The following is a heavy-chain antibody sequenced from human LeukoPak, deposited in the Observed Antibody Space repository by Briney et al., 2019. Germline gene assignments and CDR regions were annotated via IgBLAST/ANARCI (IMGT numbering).Heavy chain of an antibody. V-gene: IGHV3-9*01. CDR3: AKGDRPYGSGSYHDY. CDR2: ISWSSGSI. J-gene: IGHJ4*02. CDR1: GFTFDDYA. D-gene: IGHD3-10*01. Sequence: PGGSLRLSCAASGFTFDDYAMHWVRQAPGKGLEWVSGISWSSGSIGYADSVKGRFTISRDNSKNTLYLQMNSLRAEDTAVYYCAKGDRPYGSGSYHDYWGQGTLVTVSS.